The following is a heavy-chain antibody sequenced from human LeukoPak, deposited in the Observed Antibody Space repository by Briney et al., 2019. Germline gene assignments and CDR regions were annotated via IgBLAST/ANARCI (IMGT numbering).Heavy chain of an antibody. Sequence: SETLSLTCAVYGGSFSGYYWSWIRQPPGKGLEWIGEINHSGSTNYNPSLKSRVTISVDTSKNQFSLKLRSVTAADTAVYYCARVEIESFDYWGQGTLVTVSS. D-gene: IGHD2/OR15-2a*01. CDR2: INHSGST. V-gene: IGHV4-34*01. CDR1: GGSFSGYY. CDR3: ARVEIESFDY. J-gene: IGHJ4*02.